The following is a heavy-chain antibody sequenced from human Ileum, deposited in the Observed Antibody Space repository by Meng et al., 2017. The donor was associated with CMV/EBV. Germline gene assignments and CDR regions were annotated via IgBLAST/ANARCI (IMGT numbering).Heavy chain of an antibody. Sequence: GGSLRLSCAASGFTFSSYAMHWVRQAPGKGLEWVSSISSDGMFMSHADSLKGRFTVSRDNGKNSLYLQLSGLRGDDTAIYYCVREGRFSHHGASDVWGRGTTVTVSS. V-gene: IGHV3-21*04. CDR2: ISSDGMFM. CDR3: VREGRFSHHGASDV. CDR1: GFTFSSYA. D-gene: IGHD3-3*01. J-gene: IGHJ3*01.